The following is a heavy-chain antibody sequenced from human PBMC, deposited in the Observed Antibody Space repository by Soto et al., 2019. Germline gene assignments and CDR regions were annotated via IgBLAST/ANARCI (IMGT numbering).Heavy chain of an antibody. Sequence: EVQLVESGGGLVQPGGSLRLSCAASGFTLSSYWMHWVRQAPGKGLVWISRINIDGSSTSYADSVTGRFTISSDNAKNTMYLQVKSLRAEDTAVYYCARRRDGYNFVGDCWGQGTLGTVSS. CDR3: ARRRDGYNFVGDC. D-gene: IGHD5-12*01. CDR1: GFTLSSYW. CDR2: INIDGSST. V-gene: IGHV3-74*01. J-gene: IGHJ4*02.